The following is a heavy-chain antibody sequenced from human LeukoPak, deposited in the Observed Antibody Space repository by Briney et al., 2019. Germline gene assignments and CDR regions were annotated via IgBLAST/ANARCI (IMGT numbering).Heavy chain of an antibody. Sequence: GESLKISCKGSGYSFTSYWIGWVCQMPGKGLEWMGIIYPGDSDTRYSPSFQGQVTISADKSISTAYLQWSSLKASDTAMYYCARHGAADSSSWYEGSWFDPWGQGTLVTVSS. D-gene: IGHD6-13*01. J-gene: IGHJ5*02. V-gene: IGHV5-51*01. CDR2: IYPGDSDT. CDR3: ARHGAADSSSWYEGSWFDP. CDR1: GYSFTSYW.